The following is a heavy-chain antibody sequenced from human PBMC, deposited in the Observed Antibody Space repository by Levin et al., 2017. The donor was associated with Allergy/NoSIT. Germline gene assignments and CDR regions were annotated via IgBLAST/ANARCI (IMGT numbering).Heavy chain of an antibody. J-gene: IGHJ4*02. CDR3: ARGRGGLQLLDGDDY. CDR1: GGSISNYYW. CDR2: IYHAGTT. D-gene: IGHD1-26*01. Sequence: SETLSLTCAVSGGSISNYYWWSWVRQPPGKGLEWIGEIYHAGTTNYNPSLKSRVTISVDKSKNQFSLNLRSVTAADTAVYYCARGRGGLQLLDGDDYWGQGTLVTVSS. V-gene: IGHV4-4*02.